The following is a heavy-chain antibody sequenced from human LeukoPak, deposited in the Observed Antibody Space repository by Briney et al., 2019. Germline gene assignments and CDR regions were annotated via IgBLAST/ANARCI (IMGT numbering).Heavy chain of an antibody. CDR2: ISYDGSKK. D-gene: IGHD2-21*02. CDR1: GFTFSNYA. J-gene: IGHJ6*02. V-gene: IGHV3-30-3*01. Sequence: GGSLRLSCAASGFTFSNYAMHWVRQAPGKGLEWVAVISYDGSKKYYADSVKGRFTISRDNSKNTLYLQMNSLRAEDTAVYYCAKSGGPLTVVYYYYYYDMDVWGQGTTVTVSS. CDR3: AKSGGPLTVVYYYYYYDMDV.